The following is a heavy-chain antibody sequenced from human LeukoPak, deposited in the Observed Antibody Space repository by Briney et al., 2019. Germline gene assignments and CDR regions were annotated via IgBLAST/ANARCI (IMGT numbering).Heavy chain of an antibody. V-gene: IGHV3-30*18. J-gene: IGHJ4*02. D-gene: IGHD5-18*01. Sequence: GGSLRLSCAASGFTFSSYGMHWVRQAPGKGLEWVAVISYDGSNKYYADSVKGRFTISRDNSKNTLYLQMNSLRAEDTAVYYCAKDPLGLVDTAMVDYWGQGTLVTVSS. CDR3: AKDPLGLVDTAMVDY. CDR1: GFTFSSYG. CDR2: ISYDGSNK.